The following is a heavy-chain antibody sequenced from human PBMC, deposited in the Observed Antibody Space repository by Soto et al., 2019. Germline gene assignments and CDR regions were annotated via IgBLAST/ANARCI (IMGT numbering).Heavy chain of an antibody. CDR2: VIPIFGTP. CDR1: GGTFSNNG. V-gene: IGHV1-69*14. J-gene: IGHJ3*02. D-gene: IGHD1-26*01. CDR3: ARIRGAETYAFDI. Sequence: QVQLVQSGAEVKKPGSSVKVSCKASGGTFSNNGVSWVRQAPGQGLEWMGGVIPIFGTPNYAQKFQGRVKITADKSRTTAYMELSSLRSEDRAMYYCARIRGAETYAFDIRGHGTKVTVSS.